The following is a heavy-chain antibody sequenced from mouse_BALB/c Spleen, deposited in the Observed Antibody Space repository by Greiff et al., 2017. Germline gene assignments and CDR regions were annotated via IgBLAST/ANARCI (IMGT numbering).Heavy chain of an antibody. V-gene: IGHV5-6-5*01. D-gene: IGHD1-1*01. J-gene: IGHJ4*01. CDR2: ISSGGST. CDR3: ARGRYYYGSRGDAMDY. Sequence: EVQVVESGGGLVKPGGSLKLSCAASGFTFSSYAMSWVRQTPEKRLEWVASISSGGSTYYPDSVKGRFTISRDNARNILYLQMSSLRSEDTAMYYCARGRYYYGSRGDAMDYWGQGTSVTVSS. CDR1: GFTFSSYA.